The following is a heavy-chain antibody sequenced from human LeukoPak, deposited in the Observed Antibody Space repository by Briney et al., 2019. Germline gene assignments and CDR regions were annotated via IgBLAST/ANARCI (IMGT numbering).Heavy chain of an antibody. V-gene: IGHV4-59*01. CDR2: IYYSGST. J-gene: IGHJ3*02. D-gene: IGHD3-22*01. CDR1: GFIFSNYA. CDR3: ARGAGYYDSSGYYPGAFDI. Sequence: PGGSLRLSCAASGFIFSNYAMDWVRQAPGKGLEWIGYIYYSGSTNYNPSLKSRVTISVDTSKNQFSLKLSSVTAADTAVYYCARGAGYYDSSGYYPGAFDIWGQGTMVTVSS.